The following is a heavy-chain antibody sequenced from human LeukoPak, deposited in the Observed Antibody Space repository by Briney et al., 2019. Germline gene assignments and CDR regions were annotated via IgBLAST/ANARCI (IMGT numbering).Heavy chain of an antibody. CDR3: ARGGIAAAGPFGEIDY. J-gene: IGHJ4*02. CDR1: GYTFTGYY. CDR2: INPNSGGT. Sequence: ASVKVSCKASGYTFTGYYMHWVRQAPGQGLEWMGWINPNSGGTNYAQKFQGWVTMTRDTSISTAYKELSRLRSDDTAVYYCARGGIAAAGPFGEIDYWGQGTLATVSS. V-gene: IGHV1-2*04. D-gene: IGHD6-13*01.